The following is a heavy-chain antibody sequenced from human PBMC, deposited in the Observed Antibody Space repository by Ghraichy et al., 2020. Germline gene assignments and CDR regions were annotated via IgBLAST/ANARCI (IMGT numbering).Heavy chain of an antibody. Sequence: GGSLRLSCAASGFTFSSYGMHWVRQAPGKGLEWVAVISYDGSNKYYADSVKGRFTISRDNSKNTLYLQMNSLRAEDTAVYYCATNSGIAVAGPNYFDYWGQGTLVTVSS. CDR3: ATNSGIAVAGPNYFDY. J-gene: IGHJ4*02. CDR1: GFTFSSYG. CDR2: ISYDGSNK. V-gene: IGHV3-30*03. D-gene: IGHD6-19*01.